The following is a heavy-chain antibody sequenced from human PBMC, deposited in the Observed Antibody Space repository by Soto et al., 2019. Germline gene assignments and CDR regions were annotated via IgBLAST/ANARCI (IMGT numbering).Heavy chain of an antibody. CDR2: INPDSGGT. D-gene: IGHD2-2*01. Sequence: QEQLVQSGAEVKKPGASLKVSCKASGYTFTDYYIHWVRQAPGQGLEWVGWINPDSGGTNLAQRFQGRVTMTSVTSINTAYMELSSLRSDDTAVYYCAIRTGQLAIISEFDGDWFFEIWGRGTLVTVSS. J-gene: IGHJ2*01. CDR1: GYTFTDYY. CDR3: AIRTGQLAIISEFDGDWFFEI. V-gene: IGHV1-2*02.